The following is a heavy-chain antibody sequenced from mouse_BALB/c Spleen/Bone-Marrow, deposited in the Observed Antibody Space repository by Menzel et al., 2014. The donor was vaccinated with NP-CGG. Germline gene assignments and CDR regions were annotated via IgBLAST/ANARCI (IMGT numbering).Heavy chain of an antibody. D-gene: IGHD1-2*01. Sequence: QVQLQQSGPGLVAPSQSLSITCTVSGFSLTSYGVHWVRQPPGKGLEWLGVIWAGGSTNYNSALMSRPSISKDNSKSQVFLKMNSLQTDDTAMYYYARGSLLRLRYYAMDYWGQGTSVTVSS. J-gene: IGHJ4*01. CDR1: GFSLTSYG. CDR3: ARGSLLRLRYYAMDY. CDR2: IWAGGST. V-gene: IGHV2-9*02.